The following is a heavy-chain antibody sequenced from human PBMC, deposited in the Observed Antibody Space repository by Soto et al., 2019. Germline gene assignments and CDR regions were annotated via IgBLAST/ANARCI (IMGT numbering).Heavy chain of an antibody. CDR3: AREGGYNSPNAFDI. CDR1: GGSISSAGYY. J-gene: IGHJ3*02. CDR2: IYHSGNT. Sequence: QVQLQESGPRLVKPSQTLSLTCTVSGGSISSAGYYWSWIRQHPGKGLEWTGHIYHSGNTHYNPSLKSRLTILVDTSKNQFSLRLSSVTAADTAVYYCAREGGYNSPNAFDIWGQGTMVTVSS. D-gene: IGHD6-13*01. V-gene: IGHV4-31*03.